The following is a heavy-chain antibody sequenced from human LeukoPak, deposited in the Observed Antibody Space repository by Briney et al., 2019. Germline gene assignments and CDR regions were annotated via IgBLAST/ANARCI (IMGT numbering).Heavy chain of an antibody. Sequence: PGGSLRLSCAASGFNFSSYWMSWVRQAPGKGLEWVANIKQDGSEKYYVDSVKGRFTISRDNAKNSLYLQMNSLRAEDTAVYYCARDSRGYSGYDTGAYMDVWGKGTTVTVSS. D-gene: IGHD5-12*01. V-gene: IGHV3-7*01. CDR3: ARDSRGYSGYDTGAYMDV. CDR1: GFNFSSYW. J-gene: IGHJ6*03. CDR2: IKQDGSEK.